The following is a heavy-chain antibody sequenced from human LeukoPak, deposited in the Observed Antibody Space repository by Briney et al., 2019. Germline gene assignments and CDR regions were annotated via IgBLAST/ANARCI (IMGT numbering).Heavy chain of an antibody. CDR3: ARITRTNYFDY. CDR1: GFTSTSYW. D-gene: IGHD1-14*01. V-gene: IGHV3-7*01. CDR2: IKQDGSEK. J-gene: IGHJ4*02. Sequence: GGSLRLSCAASGFTSTSYWMSWVRQAPGKGLEWVANIKQDGSEKSYVDSVKGRFTISRDNAKNSLYLQMNSLRAEDTAVYYCARITRTNYFDYWGQGTLVTVSS.